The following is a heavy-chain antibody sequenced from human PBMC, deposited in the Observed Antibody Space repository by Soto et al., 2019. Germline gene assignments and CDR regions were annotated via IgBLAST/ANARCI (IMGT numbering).Heavy chain of an antibody. Sequence: VQLLQSGGGVVPPGGSLRLACATSGFTFNTYPMTWVRQAPGKGLEWVSSISSTAGRTSSYADSVKGRFAISRDFSDNTVYLQMNNLRVDDTAVYFCAKGVLSFHYGMEVWGQGTTVTVSS. CDR3: AKGVLSFHYGMEV. CDR2: ISSTAGRTS. D-gene: IGHD3-10*01. CDR1: GFTFNTYP. J-gene: IGHJ6*02. V-gene: IGHV3-23*01.